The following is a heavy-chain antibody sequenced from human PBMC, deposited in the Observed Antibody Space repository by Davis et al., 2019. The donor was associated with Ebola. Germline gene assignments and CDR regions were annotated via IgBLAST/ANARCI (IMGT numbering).Heavy chain of an antibody. J-gene: IGHJ5*01. Sequence: PGGSLRLSFAASKFTLSSYWMSWVRQAPGKGLEWVATIENDGSKKYYMDSVKGRFTISRDNAKNSLFLQMNSLRADDTAVYYCARDPLIKGDATTDSWGQGTLVTVSS. CDR1: KFTLSSYW. CDR2: IENDGSKK. CDR3: ARDPLIKGDATTDS. V-gene: IGHV3-7*01. D-gene: IGHD1-14*01.